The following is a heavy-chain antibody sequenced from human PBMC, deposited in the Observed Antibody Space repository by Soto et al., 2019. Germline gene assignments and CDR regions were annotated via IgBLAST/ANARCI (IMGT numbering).Heavy chain of an antibody. CDR2: INPNSGGT. Sequence: ASVKVSCKASGYTFTGYYMHWVRQAPGQGLEWMGWINPNSGGTNYAQKFQGWVTMTRDTSISTAYMELSRLRSDDTAVYYCARDLTAAVAGTRLDAFDIWGQGTMVTVSS. CDR1: GYTFTGYY. V-gene: IGHV1-2*04. J-gene: IGHJ3*02. CDR3: ARDLTAAVAGTRLDAFDI. D-gene: IGHD6-19*01.